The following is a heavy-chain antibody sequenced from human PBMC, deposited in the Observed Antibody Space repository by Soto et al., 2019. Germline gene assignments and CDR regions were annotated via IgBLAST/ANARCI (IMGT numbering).Heavy chain of an antibody. CDR3: AKNRGAGDYTNWSFAV. CDR1: GFMFSCCA. V-gene: IGHV3-23*01. J-gene: IGHJ2*01. D-gene: IGHD2-2*02. CDR2: IHGDGDYS. Sequence: EVQLLDSGGGLVQPGGSLRLSCAASGFMFSCCAMSWVRQAPGKGLEWVSTIHGDGDYSHYTDSVEGRFTISRDNSRNTLYLQRDSLRADDTATYYCAKNRGAGDYTNWSFAVWGRGTLVVVSS.